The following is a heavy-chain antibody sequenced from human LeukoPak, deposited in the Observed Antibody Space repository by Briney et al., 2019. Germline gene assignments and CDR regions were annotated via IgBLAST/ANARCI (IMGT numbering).Heavy chain of an antibody. V-gene: IGHV3-53*01. CDR3: AGGSGYYYDSNVDY. CDR1: GFTVSSNY. D-gene: IGHD3-22*01. J-gene: IGHJ4*02. Sequence: GGSLRLSCAASGFTVSSNYMSWVRQAPGKGLEWVSVIYSGGSTYYADSVKGRFTISRDNSKNTVYLQMNSLRDEDTAVYYCAGGSGYYYDSNVDYWGQGTLVTVSS. CDR2: IYSGGST.